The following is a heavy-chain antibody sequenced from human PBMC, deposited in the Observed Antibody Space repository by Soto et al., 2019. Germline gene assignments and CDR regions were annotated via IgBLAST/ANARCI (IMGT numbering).Heavy chain of an antibody. J-gene: IGHJ6*02. CDR1: GFTFSSYA. CDR3: AKVTREQLVHYYYYGMDV. CDR2: ISGSGGST. D-gene: IGHD6-6*01. V-gene: IGHV3-23*01. Sequence: GGSLRLSCAASGFTFSSYAMSWVRQAPGKGLEWVSAISGSGGSTYYADSVKGRFTISRDNSKNTLYLQTNSLRAEDTAVYYCAKVTREQLVHYYYYGMDVWGQGTTVTVSS.